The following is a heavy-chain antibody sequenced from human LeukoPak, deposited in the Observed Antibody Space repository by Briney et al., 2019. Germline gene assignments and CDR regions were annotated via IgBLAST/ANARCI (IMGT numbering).Heavy chain of an antibody. CDR1: GGTFISYT. Sequence: SVKVSCKASGGTFISYTISWVRQAPGQGLEWMGRIIPILGIANYAQKFQGRVTITADKSTSTAYMELSSLRSEDTAVYYCARDLGAAANYYYYYGMDVWGQGTTVTVSS. J-gene: IGHJ6*02. V-gene: IGHV1-69*10. D-gene: IGHD6-13*01. CDR3: ARDLGAAANYYYYYGMDV. CDR2: IIPILGIA.